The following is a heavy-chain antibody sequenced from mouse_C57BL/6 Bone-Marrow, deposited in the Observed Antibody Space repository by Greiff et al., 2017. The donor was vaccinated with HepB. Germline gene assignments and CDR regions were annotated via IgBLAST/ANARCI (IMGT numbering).Heavy chain of an antibody. CDR3: TRTNWDW. CDR2: ILPGSGST. J-gene: IGHJ2*01. CDR1: GYTFSGYW. D-gene: IGHD4-1*01. V-gene: IGHV1-9*01. Sequence: LHVQQSGAELVKPGASVKLSCQAPGYTFSGYWIDWVKQRPGHGLEWIGEILPGSGSTNYNEQFKGKATFTADTSSNTAYMQLSSLPTGDCAVYCSTRTNWDWRGEGTTLTVSS.